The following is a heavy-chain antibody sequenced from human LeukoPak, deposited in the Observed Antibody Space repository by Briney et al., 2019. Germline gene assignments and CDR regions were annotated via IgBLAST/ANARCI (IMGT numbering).Heavy chain of an antibody. J-gene: IGHJ4*02. CDR3: ARGFVLGAAKNYFDY. Sequence: PGRSLRLSCAASGFTFTNYALHWVRQAPGKGLEWVAVISYDGTNKYYADSVKGRFTISRDNSKNTLSLQMNGLRAEDTALYYCARGFVLGAAKNYFDYWGQGALVTVSS. V-gene: IGHV3-30-3*01. D-gene: IGHD2-21*02. CDR1: GFTFTNYA. CDR2: ISYDGTNK.